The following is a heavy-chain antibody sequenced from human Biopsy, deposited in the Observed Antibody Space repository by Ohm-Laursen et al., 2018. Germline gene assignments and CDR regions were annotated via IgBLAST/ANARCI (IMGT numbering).Heavy chain of an antibody. Sequence: GTLSLTCAVSGDSVTKYYWSWTRQPPGKGLEWIGHIYYSVMTNYNPSLQSRVSISVDTSRNQVSLTLSSVTAADTAVYYCARDSGILNYGNFKYYHYYGMDVWGQGTKVTVSS. CDR2: IYYSVMT. J-gene: IGHJ6*02. CDR3: ARDSGILNYGNFKYYHYYGMDV. V-gene: IGHV4-59*02. D-gene: IGHD4-11*01. CDR1: GDSVTKYY.